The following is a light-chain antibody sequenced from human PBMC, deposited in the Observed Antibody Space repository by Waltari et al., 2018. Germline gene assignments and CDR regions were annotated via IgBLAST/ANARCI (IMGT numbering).Light chain of an antibody. Sequence: SYELTQPPSVSVSPGQTASITCSGDKLGDKYACWYQQKPGQSPVLVIYQDSKRHSGIPVLFSGSNSGNTSTLTLSGTQAIDEADYYCQAWDSSTGNVFGTGTKVTVL. V-gene: IGLV3-1*01. CDR3: QAWDSSTGNV. J-gene: IGLJ1*01. CDR1: KLGDKY. CDR2: QDS.